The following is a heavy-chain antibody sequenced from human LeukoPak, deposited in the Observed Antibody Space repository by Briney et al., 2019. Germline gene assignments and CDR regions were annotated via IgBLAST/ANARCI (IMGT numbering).Heavy chain of an antibody. Sequence: GGSLRLSCAASGFTFSSSSMNWVRQAPGEGLEWVAVISYDGSNKYYADSVKGRFTISRDNSKNTLYLQMNSLRAEDTAVYYCAKDLTLAAAATLDYWGQGTLVTVSS. D-gene: IGHD6-13*01. CDR2: ISYDGSNK. CDR1: GFTFSSSS. V-gene: IGHV3-30*18. J-gene: IGHJ4*02. CDR3: AKDLTLAAAATLDY.